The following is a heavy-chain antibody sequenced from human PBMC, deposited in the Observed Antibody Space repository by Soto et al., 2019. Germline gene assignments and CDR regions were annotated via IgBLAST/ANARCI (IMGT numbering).Heavy chain of an antibody. CDR2: IYYSGST. CDR3: ARGPFTIFGVVITKADYYYHGMDV. D-gene: IGHD3-3*01. CDR1: GGSISSGDYY. V-gene: IGHV4-30-4*01. Sequence: QVQLQESGPGLVKPSQTLSLTCTVSGGSISSGDYYWSWIRQPPGTGLEWIGYIYYSGSTYYNPSLKSRGNISVDLSKDEFCLKRSAVTASDTAVYYCARGPFTIFGVVITKADYYYHGMDVGCQGTTVTVFS. J-gene: IGHJ6*02.